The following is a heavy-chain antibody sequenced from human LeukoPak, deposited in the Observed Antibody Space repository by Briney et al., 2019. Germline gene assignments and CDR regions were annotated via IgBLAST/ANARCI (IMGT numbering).Heavy chain of an antibody. CDR1: GGSISSYY. V-gene: IGHV4-59*12. CDR3: ARGGRYSSLDY. J-gene: IGHJ4*02. CDR2: VYYSGST. D-gene: IGHD6-19*01. Sequence: SETLSLTCTVSGGSISSYYWSWIRQPPGKGLEWIGYVYYSGSTNYNPSLKSRVTISVDTSKSQFSLKMSSVPAAATAVYYLARGGRYSSLDYWGQGTLVTVSS.